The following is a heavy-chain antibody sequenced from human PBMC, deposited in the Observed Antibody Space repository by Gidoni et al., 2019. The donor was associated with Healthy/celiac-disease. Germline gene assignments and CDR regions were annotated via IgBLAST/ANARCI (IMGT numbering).Heavy chain of an antibody. Sequence: EVQLLESGGGLVQPGGSLRRVCAASGFSFSSYAMRWVRRDPGKGLEWVSAISGSGGSTYYADSVKSRFTISRDNSKNTLYLQMNSLRAEDTAVYYCAGQSMVRGVIIFDYWGQGTLVTVSS. CDR3: AGQSMVRGVIIFDY. D-gene: IGHD3-10*01. J-gene: IGHJ4*02. CDR1: GFSFSSYA. CDR2: ISGSGGST. V-gene: IGHV3-23*01.